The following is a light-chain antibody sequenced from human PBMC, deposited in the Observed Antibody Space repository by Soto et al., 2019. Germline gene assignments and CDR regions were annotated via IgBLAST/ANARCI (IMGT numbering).Light chain of an antibody. V-gene: IGKV1-12*01. CDR1: QSISTW. CDR2: AAS. J-gene: IGKJ5*01. Sequence: DIQMTQSPSTLSASVGDRVTITCRASQSISTWLAWYQQKPGKAPKLLIYAASSLQSGVPSRFSGSGSGTDFTLTISSLQPEDFATYYCQHADSFPLITFGQGTRREIK. CDR3: QHADSFPLIT.